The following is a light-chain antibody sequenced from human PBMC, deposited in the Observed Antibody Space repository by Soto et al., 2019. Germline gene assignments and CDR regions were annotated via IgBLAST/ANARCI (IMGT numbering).Light chain of an antibody. V-gene: IGKV1-9*01. J-gene: IGKJ5*01. Sequence: IQLTQSPSSLSASVGDRVTITCRASQGINSFLAWYQQKPGKAPKLLIYAASTLQSGVPSRFSGSGSGTDFTLTISSLQPEDYATYYCQQLNSYPRVTFGQGTRLEIK. CDR1: QGINSF. CDR3: QQLNSYPRVT. CDR2: AAS.